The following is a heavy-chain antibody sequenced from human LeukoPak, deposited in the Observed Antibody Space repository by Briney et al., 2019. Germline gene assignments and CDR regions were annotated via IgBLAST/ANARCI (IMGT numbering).Heavy chain of an antibody. CDR2: INSDGSST. CDR3: AKEDCSSTSCPSSSPNYFDY. CDR1: GFTFSSYW. Sequence: GGSLRLSCAASGFTFSSYWMHWVRQAPGKGLVGVSRINSDGSSTSYADSVKGRFTISRDNAKNSLYLQMNSLRAEDTAVYYCAKEDCSSTSCPSSSPNYFDYWGQGTLVTVSS. V-gene: IGHV3-74*01. D-gene: IGHD2-2*01. J-gene: IGHJ4*02.